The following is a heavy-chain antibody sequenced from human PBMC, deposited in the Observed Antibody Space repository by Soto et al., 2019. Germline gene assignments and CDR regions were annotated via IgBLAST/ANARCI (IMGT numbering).Heavy chain of an antibody. CDR2: IQHDASTI. V-gene: IGHV3-30-3*01. D-gene: IGHD5-18*01. J-gene: IGHJ6*02. CDR3: VKVGWGYSFGNGLDD. CDR1: GFSLSGYS. Sequence: SCAASGFSLSGYSMHWVRQAPGKGLDWVAVIQHDASTIYYADSVKGRFTISRDNSKNTLYLQMNDLTAGDTALYYCVKVGWGYSFGNGLDDWGQGTTVTVSS.